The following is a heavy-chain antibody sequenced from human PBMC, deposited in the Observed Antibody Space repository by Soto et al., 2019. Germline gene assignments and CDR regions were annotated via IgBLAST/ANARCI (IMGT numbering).Heavy chain of an antibody. J-gene: IGHJ4*02. V-gene: IGHV3-48*03. Sequence: EVQLVESGGGLVQPGGSLRRSCAASGFTCSSYEMNWVRQAPGKGMEWLSYITTGGGTIYYADSAKGRFTISRDNAKNSLYLKMNSLRAEDTAVYYCARRKSVPAAWAFYFDYWGQGALVTVSS. CDR1: GFTCSSYE. D-gene: IGHD2-2*01. CDR3: ARRKSVPAAWAFYFDY. CDR2: ITTGGGTI.